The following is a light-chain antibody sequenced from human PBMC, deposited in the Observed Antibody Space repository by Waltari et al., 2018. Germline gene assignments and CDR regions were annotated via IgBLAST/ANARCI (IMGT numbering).Light chain of an antibody. J-gene: IGKJ2*01. V-gene: IGKV1-39*01. CDR3: QQSYSIPCA. CDR2: AAS. CDR1: QSISTY. Sequence: DIQMTQSPSSLSASVGDRVTITCRASQSISTYLNWYQVKPGKAPKLLISAASTLQGGVTSRFSGSGSGADVTLTISNLQPDDYATYYGQQSYSIPCAFGQGTKLEIK.